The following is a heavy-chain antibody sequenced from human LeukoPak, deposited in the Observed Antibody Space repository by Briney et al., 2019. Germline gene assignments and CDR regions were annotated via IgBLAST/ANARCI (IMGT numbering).Heavy chain of an antibody. CDR1: GFTFSSYG. J-gene: IGHJ4*02. V-gene: IGHV3-30*03. CDR3: ARESFAARWD. D-gene: IGHD6-6*01. Sequence: PGGSLRLSCVASGFTFSSYGMHWVRQAPGKGLEWVAVISYDGSNKYYADSVKGRFTISRDNSKNTLYLQMNSLTAEDTAVYYCARESFAARWDWGQGTLVTVSS. CDR2: ISYDGSNK.